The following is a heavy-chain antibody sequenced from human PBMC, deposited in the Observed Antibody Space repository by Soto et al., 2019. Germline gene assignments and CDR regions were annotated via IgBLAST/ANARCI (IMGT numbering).Heavy chain of an antibody. V-gene: IGHV3-21*01. J-gene: IGHJ2*01. Sequence: ESGGGLVKPGGSLRLSCAASGFTFSSYSMNWVRQAPGKGLEWVSSISSSSSYIYYADSMKGRFTISRDNAKNSLYLQMNSLRAEDTAVYYCARGVATMLDWYLALWGRGTLVTVSS. CDR2: ISSSSSYI. D-gene: IGHD5-12*01. CDR1: GFTFSSYS. CDR3: ARGVATMLDWYLAL.